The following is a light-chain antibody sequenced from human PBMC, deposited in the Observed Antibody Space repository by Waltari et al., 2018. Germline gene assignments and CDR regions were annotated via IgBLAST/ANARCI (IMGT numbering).Light chain of an antibody. CDR3: CSFTGRSTWV. CDR2: DVS. CDR1: SSDVGGYNY. V-gene: IGLV2-14*01. Sequence: QSALTQPASVSGSPGQSITISCTGTSSDVGGYNYVSWYQQHPGKVPKLLIFDVSNRPAGVSTRFSGSKSGNTASLTISGLQAEDESDYYCCSFTGRSTWVFGGGTKVTVL. J-gene: IGLJ3*02.